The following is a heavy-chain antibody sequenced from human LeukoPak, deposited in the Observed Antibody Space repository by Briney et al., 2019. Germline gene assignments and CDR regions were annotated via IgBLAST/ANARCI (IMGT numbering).Heavy chain of an antibody. Sequence: SETLSLTCTVYGGSISSTGYYWGWIRQPPGKGLEWLGNIYYTGSTYYNPSLKSRVTISVDTSKNQFSLRLSSVTAADTAVYYCASSVEGYYYYYMDVWGRGATVTISS. CDR3: ASSVEGYYYYYMDV. CDR2: IYYTGST. V-gene: IGHV4-39*07. J-gene: IGHJ6*03. CDR1: GGSISSTGYY. D-gene: IGHD3-3*01.